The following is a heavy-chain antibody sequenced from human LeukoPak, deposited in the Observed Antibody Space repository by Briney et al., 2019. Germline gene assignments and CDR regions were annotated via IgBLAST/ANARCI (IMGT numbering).Heavy chain of an antibody. D-gene: IGHD2-21*02. CDR3: VRDGSYCGGDCSVYSDY. CDR2: ISSSSSTI. J-gene: IGHJ4*02. CDR1: GFTFSSYS. V-gene: IGHV3-48*01. Sequence: GGSLRLSCAASGFTFSSYSMNWVRQAPGKGLEWVSYISSSSSTIYYADSVKGRFTISRDNAKNSLYLQMNSLRAEDTAVYYCVRDGSYCGGDCSVYSDYWGQGTLVTVSS.